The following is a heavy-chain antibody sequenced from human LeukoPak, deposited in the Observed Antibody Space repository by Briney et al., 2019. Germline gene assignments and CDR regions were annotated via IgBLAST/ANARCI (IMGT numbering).Heavy chain of an antibody. D-gene: IGHD2-2*01. V-gene: IGHV4-38-2*02. J-gene: IGHJ6*03. CDR1: GYSISSGYF. CDR3: ARGDCSGTICYSPMDV. CDR2: IYSSGST. Sequence: SETLSLTCTVSGYSISSGYFWSWIRQPAGKGLEWIGRIYSSGSTNYNPSLKSRVTISVDTSKNQFSLKVSSVTAADTAVYYCARGDCSGTICYSPMDVWGKGTTVTVSS.